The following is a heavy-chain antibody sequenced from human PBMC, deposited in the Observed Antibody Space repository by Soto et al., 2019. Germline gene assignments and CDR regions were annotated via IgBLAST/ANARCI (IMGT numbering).Heavy chain of an antibody. D-gene: IGHD3-22*01. J-gene: IGHJ3*02. V-gene: IGHV3-30-3*01. CDR1: GFTFSSYA. CDR3: ARANYNYYDSSGYVSAFDI. CDR2: ISYDGSNK. Sequence: GGSLRLSCAASGFTFSSYAMHWVRQDPGKGLEWVAVISYDGSNKYYADSVKGRFTISRDNSKNTLYLQMNSLRAEDTAVYYCARANYNYYDSSGYVSAFDIWGQGTMVTVSS.